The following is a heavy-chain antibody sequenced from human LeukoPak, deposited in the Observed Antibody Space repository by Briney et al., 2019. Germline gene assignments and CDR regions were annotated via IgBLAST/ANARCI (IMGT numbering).Heavy chain of an antibody. Sequence: ASVKVSCKASGYTFTSYGISWVRQAPGQGLEWMGWISAYNGNTNYAQKLQGRVTMTTDTSTSTAYMELRSLRSDDTAVYYCARAIQLWSLPYYFDYWGQGTLVTVSS. CDR1: GYTFTSYG. V-gene: IGHV1-18*01. CDR2: ISAYNGNT. J-gene: IGHJ4*02. D-gene: IGHD5-18*01. CDR3: ARAIQLWSLPYYFDY.